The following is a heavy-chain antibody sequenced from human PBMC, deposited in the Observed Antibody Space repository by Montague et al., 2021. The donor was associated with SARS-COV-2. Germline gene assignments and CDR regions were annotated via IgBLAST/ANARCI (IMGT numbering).Heavy chain of an antibody. CDR1: GFTLSSYA. Sequence: SLRLSCAASGFTLSSYAMHWVRQAPGKGLEWVAVISYDGSNKYYADSVKGRFTISRDNSKNTLYLQMNSLRAEDTAVYYCARDKDLYCSGGSCYSLDYYDSSGYSLRGYFDYWGQGTLVTVSS. CDR3: ARDKDLYCSGGSCYSLDYYDSSGYSLRGYFDY. CDR2: ISYDGSNK. D-gene: IGHD2-15*01. V-gene: IGHV3-30-3*01. J-gene: IGHJ4*02.